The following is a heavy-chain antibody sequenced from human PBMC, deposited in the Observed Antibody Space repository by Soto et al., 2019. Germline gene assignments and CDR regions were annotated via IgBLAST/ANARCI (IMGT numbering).Heavy chain of an antibody. CDR2: INHSGST. V-gene: IGHV4-34*01. CDR1: GGSFSGYC. CDR3: AGSKRFYYYGSGSYPDYYYYGMDV. J-gene: IGHJ6*02. Sequence: PSETLSLTCAVYGGSFSGYCWSWIRQPPGKGLEWIGEINHSGSTNYNPSLKIRVTISVDTSKNQFSLKLSSVTAADTAVYYCAGSKRFYYYGSGSYPDYYYYGMDVWGQGTTVTVSS. D-gene: IGHD3-10*01.